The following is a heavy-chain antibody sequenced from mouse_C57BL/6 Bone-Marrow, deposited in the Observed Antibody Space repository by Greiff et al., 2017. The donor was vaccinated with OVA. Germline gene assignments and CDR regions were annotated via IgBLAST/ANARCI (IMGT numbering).Heavy chain of an antibody. J-gene: IGHJ1*03. CDR2: ISSGGDYI. Sequence: EVQGVESGEGLVKPGGSLKLSCAASGFTFSSYAMSWVRQTPEKRLEWVAYISSGGDYIYYADTVKGRFTISRDNARNTLYLQLRSLKSEDTTRYDCTREATVVPYWYFDDWGTGTTVTVSS. CDR3: TREATVVPYWYFDD. D-gene: IGHD1-1*01. CDR1: GFTFSSYA. V-gene: IGHV5-9-1*02.